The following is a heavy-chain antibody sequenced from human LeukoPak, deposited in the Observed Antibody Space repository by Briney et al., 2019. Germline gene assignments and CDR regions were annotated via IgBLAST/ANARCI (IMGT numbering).Heavy chain of an antibody. CDR1: GFTFDDYA. Sequence: HPGGSLRLSCAASGFTFDDYAMHWVRQAPGKGLEWVSGISWNSGSIGYADSMKGRFTISRDNAKNSLYLQMNSLRAEDTALYYCAKDTVTTPFDIWGQGTMVTVSS. CDR2: ISWNSGSI. V-gene: IGHV3-9*01. CDR3: AKDTVTTPFDI. J-gene: IGHJ3*02. D-gene: IGHD4-17*01.